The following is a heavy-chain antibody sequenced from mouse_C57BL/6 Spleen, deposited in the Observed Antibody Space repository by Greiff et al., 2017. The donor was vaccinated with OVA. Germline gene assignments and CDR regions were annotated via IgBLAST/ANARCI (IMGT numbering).Heavy chain of an antibody. J-gene: IGHJ4*01. CDR2: IDPSDSYT. CDR1: GYTFTSYW. CDR3: ARNGDY. V-gene: IGHV1-69*01. Sequence: QVQLQQPGAELVMPGASVKLSCKASGYTFTSYWMHWVKQRPGQGLEWIGEIDPSDSYTNYNQKFKGKSTLTVDKSSSTAYMQLSSLTSEDSAVYYSARNGDYWGQGTSVTVSS.